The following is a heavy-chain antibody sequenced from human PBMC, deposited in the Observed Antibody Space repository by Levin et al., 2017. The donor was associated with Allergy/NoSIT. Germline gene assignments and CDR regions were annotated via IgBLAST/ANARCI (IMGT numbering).Heavy chain of an antibody. CDR3: ARETPMFDF. CDR1: GFTFSSYA. J-gene: IGHJ3*01. CDR2: ISGSGGST. V-gene: IGHV3-23*01. Sequence: ETLSLTCAASGFTFSSYALTWVRQAPGKGLEWVSVISGSGGSTYYADSVKGRFTISRDNSKNTLYLQMNSLRAGDTAVYYCARETPMFDFWGQGTMVTVSS.